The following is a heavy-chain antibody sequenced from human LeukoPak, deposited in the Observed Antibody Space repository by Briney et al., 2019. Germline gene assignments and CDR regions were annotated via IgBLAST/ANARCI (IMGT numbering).Heavy chain of an antibody. CDR2: MNPNSGNT. D-gene: IGHD5-12*01. CDR1: GYTLTSYD. V-gene: IGHV1-8*01. J-gene: IGHJ4*02. CDR3: ARGLETKGGYDFDY. Sequence: ASVKVSCKASGYTLTSYDINWVRQATGQGLEWMGWMNPNSGNTGYAQKFQGRVTMTRNTSISTAYMELSSLRSEDTAVYYCARGLETKGGYDFDYWGQGTLVTVSS.